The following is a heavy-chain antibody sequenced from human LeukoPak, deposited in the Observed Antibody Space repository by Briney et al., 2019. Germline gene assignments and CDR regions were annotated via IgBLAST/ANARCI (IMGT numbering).Heavy chain of an antibody. CDR1: GFTFSNYA. D-gene: IGHD2-8*02. CDR2: IAGTGDT. Sequence: GGSLRLSCAASGFTFSNYAMMWVRQAPGKGLEWVSSIAGTGDTYYVDSVKGRFTVSRDNSKNTLYLQINSLTAEGTALYYCAKGKSTGAVDWFDPWGQGTLVTVSS. J-gene: IGHJ5*02. V-gene: IGHV3-23*01. CDR3: AKGKSTGAVDWFDP.